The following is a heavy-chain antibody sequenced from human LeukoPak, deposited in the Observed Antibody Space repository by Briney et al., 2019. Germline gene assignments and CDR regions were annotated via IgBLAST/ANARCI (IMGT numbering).Heavy chain of an antibody. D-gene: IGHD5-18*01. J-gene: IGHJ4*02. CDR2: IYSGGST. CDR1: GFTVSSNY. V-gene: IGHV3-53*01. CDR3: ARARGIQLWPYYFDY. Sequence: PGGSLRLSCAASGFTVSSNYMSWVRQAPGKGLEWVSVIYSGGSTYYADSVKGRFTISRDNSKNTLYLQMNSLRAEDTAVYYCARARGIQLWPYYFDYWGQGTLVTVSS.